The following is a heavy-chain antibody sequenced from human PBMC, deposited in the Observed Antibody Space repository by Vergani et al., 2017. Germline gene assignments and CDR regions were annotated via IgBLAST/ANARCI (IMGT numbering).Heavy chain of an antibody. D-gene: IGHD2-15*01. CDR2: IIPVLARA. V-gene: IGHV1-69*11. Sequence: QVQLVQSGAEVKKPGSSVKVSCKASGGTFSSYAISWVRQAPGQGLEWMGRIIPVLARAEYAQKFQGRVTITADESTSTAYMELSSLRSEDTAIFYCARARCSGGSCYRGFDYWGQGTLVTVSS. CDR1: GGTFSSYA. CDR3: ARARCSGGSCYRGFDY. J-gene: IGHJ4*02.